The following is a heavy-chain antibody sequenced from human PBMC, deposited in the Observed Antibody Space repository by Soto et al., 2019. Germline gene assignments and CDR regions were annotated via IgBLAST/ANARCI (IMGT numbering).Heavy chain of an antibody. CDR1: GGSISSSSYY. CDR3: ARRKSMVRGVLRAVYNWFDP. J-gene: IGHJ5*02. CDR2: IYYSGST. D-gene: IGHD3-10*01. Sequence: SETLSLTCTVSGGSISSSSYYWGWIRQPPGKGLAWTGSIYYSGSTNYNPSLKSRVTISVDTSKNQFSLKLSSVSVADTAVYYCARRKSMVRGVLRAVYNWFDPWGQGTLVTVSS. V-gene: IGHV4-39*01.